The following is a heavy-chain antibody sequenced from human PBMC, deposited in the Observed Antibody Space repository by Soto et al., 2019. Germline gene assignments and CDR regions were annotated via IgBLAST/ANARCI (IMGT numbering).Heavy chain of an antibody. V-gene: IGHV1-69*06. CDR3: ARSPPLRFLDWLLHYYYYYGMDV. CDR1: GGTFSSYA. D-gene: IGHD3-3*01. Sequence: QVQLVQSGAEVKKPGSSVMVSCKASGGTFSSYAISWVRQAPGHGLEWMGGIIPIFGTANYAQKIQGRVTITADKSTSTAYMEMSSMRAEDTAVYYCARSPPLRFLDWLLHYYYYYGMDVWGQGTTVTVSS. CDR2: IIPIFGTA. J-gene: IGHJ6*02.